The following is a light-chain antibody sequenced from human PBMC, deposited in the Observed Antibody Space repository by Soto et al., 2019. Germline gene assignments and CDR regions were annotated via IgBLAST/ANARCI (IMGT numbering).Light chain of an antibody. J-gene: IGKJ2*01. CDR2: DTS. Sequence: EIVMTQSPATLSVSPGERATLSCRASQTINRNLAWYQQKPGQAPRLLIYDTSTRATGIPARFSGSGSGTEFTLTISSLQSEDFAVYYCQQYNNWPPNTFGQGTKLESK. V-gene: IGKV3-15*01. CDR1: QTINRN. CDR3: QQYNNWPPNT.